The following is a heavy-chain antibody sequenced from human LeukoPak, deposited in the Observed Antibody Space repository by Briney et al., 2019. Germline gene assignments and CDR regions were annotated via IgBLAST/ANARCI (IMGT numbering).Heavy chain of an antibody. CDR1: GFTLSSHY. J-gene: IGHJ3*02. V-gene: IGHV3-53*01. CDR3: GGHLIGDDI. Sequence: PGGSLRLSFAASGFTLSSHYMSWVPQAPGKGLEGVSSIYSSGSKYCADSVKDRFIISREDSKNTLDLQVHSLRDGDKTVYYFGGHLIGDDIWGQGTMVTVSS. D-gene: IGHD4-17*01. CDR2: IYSSGSK.